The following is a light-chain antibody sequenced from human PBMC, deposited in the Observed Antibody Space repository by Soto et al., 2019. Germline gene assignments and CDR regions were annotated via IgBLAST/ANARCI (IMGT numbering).Light chain of an antibody. CDR3: QTWGTGLLV. CDR2: LNSDGSH. V-gene: IGLV4-69*01. CDR1: SGHSSYA. Sequence: QLVLTQSPSASASLGASVKLTCTLSSGHSSYAIAWHQQQPEKGPRYLMKLNSDGSHSKGDGIPDRFSGSSSGAERHLTISSLQSEDEADYYCQTWGTGLLVFGGGTKVTVL. J-gene: IGLJ3*02.